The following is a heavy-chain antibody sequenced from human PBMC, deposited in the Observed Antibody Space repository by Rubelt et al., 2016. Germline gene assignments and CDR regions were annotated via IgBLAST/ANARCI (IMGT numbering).Heavy chain of an antibody. V-gene: IGHV4-39*07. D-gene: IGHD4-23*01. Sequence: QLQLQESGPGLVKPSETLSLTCTVSGGSISSSSYYWGWIRQPPGKGLEWIGTIYYIGNTYYNPSLKCRVTISVDTSKNQFALKLSSVTAADTAVYYCARSGATVVTPDYWGQGTLVTVSS. J-gene: IGHJ4*02. CDR2: IYYIGNT. CDR1: GGSISSSSYY. CDR3: ARSGATVVTPDY.